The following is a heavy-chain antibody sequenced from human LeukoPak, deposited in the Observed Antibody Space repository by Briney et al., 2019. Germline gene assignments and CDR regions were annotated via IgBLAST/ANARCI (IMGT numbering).Heavy chain of an antibody. D-gene: IGHD2-21*02. CDR1: GYSISSGYY. Sequence: SETLSLTCTVSGYSISSGYYWGWIRQPPGKGLEWIGSIYHSGSTYYNPSLKSQVTISVDTSKNQFSLKLGSVTAADTAVYYCAVAVVTAIPRAFDIWGQGTMVTVSS. V-gene: IGHV4-38-2*02. CDR2: IYHSGST. CDR3: AVAVVTAIPRAFDI. J-gene: IGHJ3*02.